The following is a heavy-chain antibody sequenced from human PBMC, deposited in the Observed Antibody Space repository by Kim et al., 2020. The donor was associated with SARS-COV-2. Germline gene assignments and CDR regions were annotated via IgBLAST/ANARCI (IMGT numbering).Heavy chain of an antibody. Sequence: ASVKVSCKASGYTFTSYGISWVRQAPGQGLEWMGWINAYNGDTNYAQKFQGRVTMTTDTSTNTAYMELRSLRSDDTAVYYCARGQNGYNEYDYWGQGTLVTFSS. D-gene: IGHD5-12*01. CDR3: ARGQNGYNEYDY. V-gene: IGHV1-18*01. CDR1: GYTFTSYG. J-gene: IGHJ4*02. CDR2: INAYNGDT.